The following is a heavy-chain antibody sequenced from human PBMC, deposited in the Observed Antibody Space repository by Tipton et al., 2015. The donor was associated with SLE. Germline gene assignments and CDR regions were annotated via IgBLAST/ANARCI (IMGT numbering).Heavy chain of an antibody. D-gene: IGHD6-19*01. Sequence: VQLVQSGAEVKKPGESLKTSCKGSGYSFSTYWIGWVRQMPGKGLEWMGIVYPGDSDTRYSPSFQGQVTISADRSTDTAYLQWGSLKASDTAMYYCARHRRPVDTNGLYELDYWGQGTLVTVSS. V-gene: IGHV5-51*01. CDR3: ARHRRPVDTNGLYELDY. CDR2: VYPGDSDT. J-gene: IGHJ4*02. CDR1: GYSFSTYW.